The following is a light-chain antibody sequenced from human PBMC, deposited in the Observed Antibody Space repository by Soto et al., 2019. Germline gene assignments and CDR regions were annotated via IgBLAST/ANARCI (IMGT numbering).Light chain of an antibody. Sequence: EIVLTQFPGTLSLSPGERATLSCRASQSDSSSYLAWYQQKPGQAPRLLIYGASSRATGIPDRFSGSGSGTDFTLTISRLEPEDFAVYYCQQYGSSPWTFGQGTKVDIK. CDR2: GAS. CDR1: QSDSSSY. V-gene: IGKV3-20*01. CDR3: QQYGSSPWT. J-gene: IGKJ1*01.